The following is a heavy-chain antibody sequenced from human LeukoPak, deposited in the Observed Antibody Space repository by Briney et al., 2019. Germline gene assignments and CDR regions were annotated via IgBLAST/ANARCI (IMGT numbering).Heavy chain of an antibody. CDR1: GFTFSSYE. J-gene: IGHJ4*02. CDR2: ISSSGSTI. V-gene: IGHV3-48*03. Sequence: GGSLRLSCAASGFTFSSYEMNWVRQAPGKGLEWVSYISSSGSTIYYADSVKGRFTISRDNAKNSLYLQMNSLRAEDTALYFCAKDFSSGLFDYWGQGTLVAVSS. D-gene: IGHD6-19*01. CDR3: AKDFSSGLFDY.